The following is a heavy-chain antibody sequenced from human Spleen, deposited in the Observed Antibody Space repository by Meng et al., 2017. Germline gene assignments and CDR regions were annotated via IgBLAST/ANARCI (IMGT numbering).Heavy chain of an antibody. CDR3: ARGLHTGDDY. J-gene: IGHJ4*02. Sequence: SETLSLTCTVSGGSVSSGSYYWSWIRQPPGKGLEWIGEINHRGHTNYNPSLKSRVTISVDTSKNQFSLKLSSVTAADTAVYYCARGLHTGDDYWGQGTLVTVSS. V-gene: IGHV4-39*07. CDR1: GGSVSSGSYY. CDR2: INHRGHT. D-gene: IGHD1-26*01.